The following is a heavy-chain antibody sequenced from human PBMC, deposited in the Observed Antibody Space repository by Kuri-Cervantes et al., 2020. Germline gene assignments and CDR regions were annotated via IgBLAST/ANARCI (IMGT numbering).Heavy chain of an antibody. CDR1: GFTFSSYG. D-gene: IGHD4-17*01. Sequence: GESLKISCAASGFTFSSYGMHWVRQAPGKGLEWVAVIWYDGSNKYYADSVKGRFTISRDNSMNTLYLQMNSLTAEDTAVYYCAKGSGGNGDQRYWGQGTLVTVSS. CDR2: IWYDGSNK. J-gene: IGHJ4*02. V-gene: IGHV3-33*06. CDR3: AKGSGGNGDQRY.